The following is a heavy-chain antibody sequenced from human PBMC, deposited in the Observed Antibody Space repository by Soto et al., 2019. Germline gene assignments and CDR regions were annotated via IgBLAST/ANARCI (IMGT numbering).Heavy chain of an antibody. V-gene: IGHV3-48*02. Sequence: PGGSLRLSCAASGFTFSSYSMNWVRQPPGKGLEWVSYISSSSSTIYYAGSVKGRFTISRDNAKNSLYLQMNSLRDEDTAVYYCARDGYGDFGFYYYGMDVWGQGTTVTVSS. CDR2: ISSSSSTI. J-gene: IGHJ6*02. D-gene: IGHD4-17*01. CDR3: ARDGYGDFGFYYYGMDV. CDR1: GFTFSSYS.